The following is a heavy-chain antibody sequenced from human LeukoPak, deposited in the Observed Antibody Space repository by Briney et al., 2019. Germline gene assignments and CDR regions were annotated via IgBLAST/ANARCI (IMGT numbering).Heavy chain of an antibody. CDR2: ISGSGGST. CDR3: AKSTGDYYDSSGYYYVGYYYYMDV. D-gene: IGHD3-22*01. V-gene: IGHV3-23*01. J-gene: IGHJ6*03. Sequence: PGGSLRLSCAASGFTFSSYAMSWVRQAPGKGMEWVSAISGSGGSTYYADSVKGRFTISRDNSKNTLYLQMNSLRAEDTAVYYCAKSTGDYYDSSGYYYVGYYYYMDVWGKGTTVTVSS. CDR1: GFTFSSYA.